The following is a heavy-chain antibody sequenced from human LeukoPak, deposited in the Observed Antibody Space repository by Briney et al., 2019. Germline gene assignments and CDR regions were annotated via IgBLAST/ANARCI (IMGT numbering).Heavy chain of an antibody. D-gene: IGHD3-10*01. V-gene: IGHV3-15*07. CDR2: IKSKADGGTT. Sequence: PGGSLRLSCAASGFTFSNAWMNWVRQAPGKGLEWVGRIKSKADGGTTDYAAPVKGRFTISRDDSKNTLYLQMNSLKTEDTAVYYCTTRTHLMVRGVITDYWCQGTLVTVSS. CDR3: TTRTHLMVRGVITDY. CDR1: GFTFSNAW. J-gene: IGHJ4*02.